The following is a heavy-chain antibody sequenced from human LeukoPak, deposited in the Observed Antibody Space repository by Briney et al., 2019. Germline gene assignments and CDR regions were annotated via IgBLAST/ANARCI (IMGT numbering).Heavy chain of an antibody. V-gene: IGHV1-46*01. J-gene: IGHJ5*02. D-gene: IGHD6-19*01. CDR3: ARGRGLRWLVRSNGSRNWFDP. CDR2: INPSGGST. CDR1: GYTFTSYY. Sequence: ASVKVSCKASGYTFTSYYMHWVRQAPGQGLEWMGIINPSGGSTSYAQKFQGRVTMTRDMSTSTVYMELSSLRSEDTAVYYCARGRGLRWLVRSNGSRNWFDPWGQGTLVTVSS.